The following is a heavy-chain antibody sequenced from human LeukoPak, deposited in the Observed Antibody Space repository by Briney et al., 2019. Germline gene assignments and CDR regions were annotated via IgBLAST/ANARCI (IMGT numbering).Heavy chain of an antibody. CDR2: VNYSGTT. J-gene: IGHJ6*03. D-gene: IGHD3-3*02. V-gene: IGHV4-34*01. CDR1: GEYFSGNY. CDR3: ARDLAQYYYYYYYMDV. Sequence: SETLSLTCAIYGEYFSGNYWNWVRQPPGRGLEWIGDVNYSGTTNYNPSLKSRVTISADTSKNQFSLKVNSVTAADTAVYYCARDLAQYYYYYYYMDVWGKGTTVTVSS.